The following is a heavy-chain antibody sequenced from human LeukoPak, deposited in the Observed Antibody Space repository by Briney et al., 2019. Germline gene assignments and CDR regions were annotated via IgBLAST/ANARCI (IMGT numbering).Heavy chain of an antibody. J-gene: IGHJ4*02. V-gene: IGHV3-48*04. CDR1: GFTFSSYS. D-gene: IGHD4-23*01. Sequence: PGGSLRLSCAASGFTFSSYSMNWVRQAPGKGLEWVSYISSSGSTIYYADSVKGRFTISRDNAKNSLYLQMDSLRAEDTAVYYCAGGGLEDYGGLSVDYWGQGTLVTVSS. CDR2: ISSSGSTI. CDR3: AGGGLEDYGGLSVDY.